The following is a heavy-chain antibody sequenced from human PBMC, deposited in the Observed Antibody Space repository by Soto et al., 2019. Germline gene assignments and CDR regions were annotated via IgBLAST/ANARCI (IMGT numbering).Heavy chain of an antibody. Sequence: QSLTCAVSGYSISSGYYWGWIRQPPGKGLEWIGSIYHSGSTYYNPSLKSRVTISVNTSKNQFSLKLISVTAADTAVYSWPRARIAAPENWFDPWGQGSLVTVSS. V-gene: IGHV4-38-2*01. CDR2: IYHSGST. D-gene: IGHD6-6*01. J-gene: IGHJ5*02. CDR1: GYSISSGYY. CDR3: PRARIAAPENWFDP.